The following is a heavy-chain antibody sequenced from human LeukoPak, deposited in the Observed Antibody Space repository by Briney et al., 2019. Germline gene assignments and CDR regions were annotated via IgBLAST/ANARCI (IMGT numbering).Heavy chain of an antibody. Sequence: GGSLRLSCAASGFTFSSYWMSWVRQAPGKGLEWVANIKQDGSEKYYVDSVKGRFTISRDSAKNSLYLQMNSLRAEDTAVYYCARDDWNYYYYGMDVWGQGTTVTVSS. D-gene: IGHD1-1*01. V-gene: IGHV3-7*03. CDR2: IKQDGSEK. CDR3: ARDDWNYYYYGMDV. CDR1: GFTFSSYW. J-gene: IGHJ6*02.